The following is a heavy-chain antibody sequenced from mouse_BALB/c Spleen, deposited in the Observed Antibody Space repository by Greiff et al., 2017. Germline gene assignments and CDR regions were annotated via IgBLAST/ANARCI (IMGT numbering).Heavy chain of an antibody. CDR3: ARGGYWYFED. Sequence: VQLQQSGPGLVKPSQSLSLTCTVTGYSITSDYAWNWIRQFPGNKLEWMGNISYSGSTSYNPSLKSRISITRGTSKNQFILQLNSVTTVDTATCYSARGGYWYFEDWGGGTTVTVSS. CDR1: GYSITSDYA. CDR2: ISYSGST. V-gene: IGHV3-2*02. J-gene: IGHJ1*01.